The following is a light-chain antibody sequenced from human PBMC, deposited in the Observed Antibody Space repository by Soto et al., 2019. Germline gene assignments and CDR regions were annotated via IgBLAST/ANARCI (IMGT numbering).Light chain of an antibody. Sequence: QSVLTQPPSASGTPGQRVTISCSGSSSNIGSNTVNWYQQYPGKAPKLMIYEVSKRPSGVPDRFSGSKSGNTASLTVSGLQAEDEADYYCSSSAGSNKSIFGGGTKLTVL. J-gene: IGLJ2*01. CDR3: SSSAGSNKSI. CDR1: SSNIGSNT. CDR2: EVS. V-gene: IGLV2-8*01.